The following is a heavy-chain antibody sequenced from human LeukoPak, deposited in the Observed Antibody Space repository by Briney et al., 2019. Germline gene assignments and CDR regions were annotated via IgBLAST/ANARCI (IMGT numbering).Heavy chain of an antibody. CDR1: GFAFSIYE. CDR3: ARDPGYSSTGVDAFDI. Sequence: GGSLRLSCTASGFAFSIYEMDWVRQAPGKGLEWVSYISSSGSYIQYAESVKGRFTISRDNAEKSLFLQMNSLRDENTAVYYCARDPGYSSTGVDAFDIWGRGTMVTVSS. CDR2: ISSSGSYI. J-gene: IGHJ3*02. D-gene: IGHD6-13*01. V-gene: IGHV3-48*03.